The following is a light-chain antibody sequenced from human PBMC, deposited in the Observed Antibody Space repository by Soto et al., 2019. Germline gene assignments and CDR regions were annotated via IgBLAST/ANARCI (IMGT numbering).Light chain of an antibody. J-gene: IGLJ2*01. Sequence: QSVLTQSPSASGTPGQTVTISCSGRSSNIGSNYVYWYHQLPGTAPRLVMYRADQRPSVVSDRFSGSKSGTSASLAISGLRYEDEGDYYCAAWGDIVSGLVFGGGTKLTVL. CDR2: RAD. V-gene: IGLV1-47*01. CDR1: SSNIGSNY. CDR3: AAWGDIVSGLV.